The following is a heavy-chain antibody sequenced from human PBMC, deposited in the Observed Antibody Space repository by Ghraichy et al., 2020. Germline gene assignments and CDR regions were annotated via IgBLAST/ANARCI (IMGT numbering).Heavy chain of an antibody. CDR1: GFTFSSYS. V-gene: IGHV3-21*01. Sequence: GGSLRLSCAASGFTFSSYSMNWVRQAPGKGLEWVSSISSSSSYIYYADSVKGRFIISRDNAKNSLYLQMNSLRAEDTAVYYCARDGSGIGRRHLWGYGMDVWGQGTTVTVSS. CDR3: ARDGSGIGRRHLWGYGMDV. J-gene: IGHJ6*02. CDR2: ISSSSSYI. D-gene: IGHD3-10*01.